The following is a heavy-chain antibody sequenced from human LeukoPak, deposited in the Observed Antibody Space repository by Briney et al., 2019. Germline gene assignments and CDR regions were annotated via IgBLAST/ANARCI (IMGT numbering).Heavy chain of an antibody. V-gene: IGHV3-66*01. CDR3: ATRAEGYYYGSGSYYGMDV. CDR2: IYSDGTT. J-gene: IGHJ6*02. D-gene: IGHD3-10*01. Sequence: GGSLRLSCAASGFTFSSYSMNWVRQAPGKGLEWVSLIYSDGTTYYADSVKGRFTTSRDNSRNTLYLQMDSLRAEDTAVYFCATRAEGYYYGSGSYYGMDVWGQGTTVTVSS. CDR1: GFTFSSYS.